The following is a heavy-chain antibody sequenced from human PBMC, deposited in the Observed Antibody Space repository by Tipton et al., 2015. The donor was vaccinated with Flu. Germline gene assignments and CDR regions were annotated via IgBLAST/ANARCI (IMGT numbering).Heavy chain of an antibody. Sequence: GSLRLSCAVSGFPFRNYGMSWVRQAPGKGLERVSHISGSGLSTYYADSVKGRFTISRDNSKNTLFLQMNSLRAEDTALYYCAKSNSWSPPMPYYFDYWGRGTLVTVSS. V-gene: IGHV3-23*01. CDR1: GFPFRNYG. CDR2: ISGSGLST. D-gene: IGHD6-13*01. J-gene: IGHJ4*02. CDR3: AKSNSWSPPMPYYFDY.